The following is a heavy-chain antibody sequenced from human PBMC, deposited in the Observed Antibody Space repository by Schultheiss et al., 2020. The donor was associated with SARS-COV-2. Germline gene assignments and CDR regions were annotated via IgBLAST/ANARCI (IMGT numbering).Heavy chain of an antibody. J-gene: IGHJ3*02. CDR2: ISSSGSTI. V-gene: IGHV3-48*04. CDR3: ARVGVAFDI. Sequence: GGSLRLSCAASGFTFSSYSMNWVRQAPGKGLEWVSYISSSGSTIYYADSVKGRFTISRDNAKISLYLQMNSLRAEDTAVYYCARVGVAFDIWGQGTMVTVSS. CDR1: GFTFSSYS. D-gene: IGHD3-16*01.